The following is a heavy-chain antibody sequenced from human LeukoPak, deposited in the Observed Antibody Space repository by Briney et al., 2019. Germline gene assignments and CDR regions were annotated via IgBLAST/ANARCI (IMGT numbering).Heavy chain of an antibody. CDR3: ARDPGGDYYFDY. CDR2: ISSSSSYI. CDR1: GFTFSSYS. Sequence: PGGSLRLSCAASGFTFSSYSMNWVRQAPGKGLEWVSSISSSSSYIYYADSVKGRFTISRDNAKNSLYLQMNSLRAEDTAVYYCARDPGGDYYFDYWGRGTLVTVSS. D-gene: IGHD2-21*02. V-gene: IGHV3-21*01. J-gene: IGHJ4*02.